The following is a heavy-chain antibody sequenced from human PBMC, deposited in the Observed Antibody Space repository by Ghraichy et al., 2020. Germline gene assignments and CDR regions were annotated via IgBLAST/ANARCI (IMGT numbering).Heavy chain of an antibody. V-gene: IGHV3-21*01. CDR3: ASPMSDDAFDI. J-gene: IGHJ3*02. Sequence: GGSLRLSCAASGFTFSSYSMNWVRQAPGKGLEWVSSISSSSSYIYYADSVKGRFTISRDNAKNSLYLQMNSLRAEDTAVYYCASPMSDDAFDIWGQGTMVTVSS. D-gene: IGHD3-10*02. CDR2: ISSSSSYI. CDR1: GFTFSSYS.